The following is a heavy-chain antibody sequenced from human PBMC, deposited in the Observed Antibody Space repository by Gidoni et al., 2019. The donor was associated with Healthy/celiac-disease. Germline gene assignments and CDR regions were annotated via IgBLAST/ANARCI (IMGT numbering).Heavy chain of an antibody. J-gene: IGHJ4*02. CDR1: GGTFSSYA. CDR2: IIPIFGTA. D-gene: IGHD3-22*01. CDR3: ARGPTYYYDSSGYSVLVV. V-gene: IGHV1-69*01. Sequence: QVQLVQSGAEVKKPGSSVKVSCKASGGTFSSYAISWVRQAPGQGLEWMGGIIPIFGTANYAQKFQGRVTITADESTSTAYMELSSLRSEDTAVYYCARGPTYYYDSSGYSVLVVWGQGTLVTVSS.